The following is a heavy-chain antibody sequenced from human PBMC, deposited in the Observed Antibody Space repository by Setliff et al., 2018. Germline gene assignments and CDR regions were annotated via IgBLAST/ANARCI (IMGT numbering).Heavy chain of an antibody. CDR3: ARHKSNGSGSYPSLHMDV. V-gene: IGHV4-39*01. D-gene: IGHD3-10*01. CDR1: GGSISSGNYY. J-gene: IGHJ6*03. CDR2: IYYSGST. Sequence: KPSETLSLTCRVSGGSISSGNYYWGLIRQPPGKGLEWVATIYYSGSTYSNPSLKSRLIISVDAPDNQFSVKLSSVTAADTAVYYCARHKSNGSGSYPSLHMDVWGKGIMVTVSS.